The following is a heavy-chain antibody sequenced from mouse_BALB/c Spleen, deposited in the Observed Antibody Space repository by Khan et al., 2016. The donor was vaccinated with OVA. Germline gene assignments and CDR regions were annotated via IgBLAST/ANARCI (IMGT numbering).Heavy chain of an antibody. CDR3: ARDAGLY. CDR2: INPKNGVT. J-gene: IGHJ4*01. CDR1: GYTFTDYT. V-gene: IGHV1-18*01. Sequence: EVQLQQSGPELVKPGASVKISCKTSGYTFTDYTLHWVKQSHGKSLEWIGVINPKNGVTSYNQKFKGKATLTVDKSSSTAYMEFRSLTSEDSAVYYCARDAGLYWGQGTTVTVSS. D-gene: IGHD3-3*01.